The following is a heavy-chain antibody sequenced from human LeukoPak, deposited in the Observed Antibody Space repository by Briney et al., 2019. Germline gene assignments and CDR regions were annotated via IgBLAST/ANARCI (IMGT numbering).Heavy chain of an antibody. CDR2: IYYSGST. J-gene: IGHJ6*04. D-gene: IGHD3/OR15-3a*01. CDR3: ARDLDFGRGHLDV. Sequence: SETLSLTCTVSGGSIRSYYWSWIRQPPGKGLEWIGYIYYSGSTNYNPSLKSRVTISVDTSKNQFSLKLSSVTAADTAVYYCARDLDFGRGHLDVWGKGTTVTVSP. V-gene: IGHV4-59*01. CDR1: GGSIRSYY.